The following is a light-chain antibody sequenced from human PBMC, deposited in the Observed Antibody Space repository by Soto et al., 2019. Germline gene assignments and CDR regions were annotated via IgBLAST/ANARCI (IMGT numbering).Light chain of an antibody. CDR1: SGHSNYA. CDR3: QTWSTGIVI. V-gene: IGLV4-69*01. Sequence: QPVLTQSPSASASLGASVKLTCTLSSGHSNYAIAWHQQQPEKGPRYLMQLNRDGSHSKGDGIPNRFSGSSSGAERYLTISSLQSEEEADYCCQTWSTGIVIFGGGTKVTVL. J-gene: IGLJ2*01. CDR2: LNRDGSH.